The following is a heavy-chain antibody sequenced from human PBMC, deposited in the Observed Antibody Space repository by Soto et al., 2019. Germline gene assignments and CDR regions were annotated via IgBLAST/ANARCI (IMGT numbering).Heavy chain of an antibody. D-gene: IGHD6-6*01. CDR3: AKRSSSSTFDF. V-gene: IGHV3-23*01. CDR1: GFTSSIFV. CDR2: ISGSGGST. Sequence: GGSLRLSCAASGFTSSIFVMSWVRQAPGKGLEWVSTISGSGGSTYYADSVKGRFTISRDNSKNTVYLQMNSLRAEDTAVYYCAKRSSSSTFDFWGQGTLVTGSS. J-gene: IGHJ4*02.